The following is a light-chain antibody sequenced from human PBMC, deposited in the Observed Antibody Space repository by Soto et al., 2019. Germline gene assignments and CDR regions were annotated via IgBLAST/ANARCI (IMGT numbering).Light chain of an antibody. CDR1: QSVSSSY. J-gene: IGKJ3*01. CDR2: GAS. V-gene: IGKV3-20*01. Sequence: EIVLTQSPGTLSLSPGERATLSCRASQSVSSSYLGWYQQKPGQAPRLLIYGASSRATGIPDRFSGSGSGTXXXXXISRLEPEDFAVYYCQQYGSSFSFTFGPGTKVDIK. CDR3: QQYGSSFSFT.